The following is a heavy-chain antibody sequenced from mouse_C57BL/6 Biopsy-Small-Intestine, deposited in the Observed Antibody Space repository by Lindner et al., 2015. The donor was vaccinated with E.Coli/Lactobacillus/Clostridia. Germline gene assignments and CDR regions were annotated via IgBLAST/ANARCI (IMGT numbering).Heavy chain of an antibody. Sequence: EVQLQESGGGLVKPGGSLKLSCAASGFTFSRYAMSWVRQTPEKRLEWVAAITSNGSSTLYPDTVKDRFTISRDNVKNTLYLQMNSLRSEDTALYYCVRLYYGMDYWGQGTSVTVSS. CDR2: ITSNGSST. J-gene: IGHJ4*01. CDR1: GFTFSRYA. V-gene: IGHV5-6-2*01. CDR3: VRLYYGMDY.